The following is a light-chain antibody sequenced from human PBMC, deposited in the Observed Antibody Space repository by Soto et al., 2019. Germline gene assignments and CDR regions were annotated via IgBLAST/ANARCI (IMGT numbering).Light chain of an antibody. Sequence: DIQMTQSPSTLYASIGDRVTITCRASQSISDWLAWYQQKPGKAPKLLIYRASNLESEVPSRFSGSGSGTEFTLTISRLQPDDFATYSCQQYNGYYRAFGQGTKGEI. CDR1: QSISDW. V-gene: IGKV1-5*03. CDR3: QQYNGYYRA. CDR2: RAS. J-gene: IGKJ1*01.